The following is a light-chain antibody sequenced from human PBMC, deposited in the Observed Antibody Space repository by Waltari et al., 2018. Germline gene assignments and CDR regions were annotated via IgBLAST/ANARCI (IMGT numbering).Light chain of an antibody. CDR1: QGIRIY. CDR3: QQYYSYPRT. CDR2: AAS. Sequence: AIRVTQSPSSLSASTGDRVTITRRASQGIRIYLAWYQQKPGKAPKLLNYAASTLQSGVPSRVSGSGSGTEFTHTISCLQSDDFAAYYCQQYYSYPRTFGQGTKVEIK. V-gene: IGKV1-8*01. J-gene: IGKJ1*01.